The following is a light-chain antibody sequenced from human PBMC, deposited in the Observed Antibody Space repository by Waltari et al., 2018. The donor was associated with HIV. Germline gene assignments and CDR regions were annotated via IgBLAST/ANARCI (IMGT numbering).Light chain of an antibody. CDR2: RTS. V-gene: IGLV7-43*01. CDR3: LLYYGGGRPYV. J-gene: IGLJ1*01. CDR1: TGAVTSDYY. Sequence: QTVVTQEPSLTVSPGGTVTLTCASSTGAVTSDYYPTWFQQKPGQEPRVLSYRTSSKLSWTPASFSGSLLGGKAALTLSGVQPEDEAEYYCLLYYGGGRPYVFGTGTKVTVL.